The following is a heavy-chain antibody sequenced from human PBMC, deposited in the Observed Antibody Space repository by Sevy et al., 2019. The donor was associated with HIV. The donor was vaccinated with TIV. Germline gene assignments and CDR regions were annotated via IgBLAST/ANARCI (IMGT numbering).Heavy chain of an antibody. Sequence: GGSLRLSCAASGFTFSANWMNWVRQPPGKGLEWVANIKGDGGDKHYVDSVEGRFTISRDNAKNLLYLQMNSLRVEDTAVYYCAHETFGRFESWGQGTLVTVSS. D-gene: IGHD3-16*01. CDR2: IKGDGGDK. J-gene: IGHJ4*02. CDR1: GFTFSANW. V-gene: IGHV3-7*01. CDR3: AHETFGRFES.